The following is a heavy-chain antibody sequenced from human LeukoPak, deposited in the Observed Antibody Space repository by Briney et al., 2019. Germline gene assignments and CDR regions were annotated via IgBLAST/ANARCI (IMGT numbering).Heavy chain of an antibody. CDR3: AEGSYYDSSGSFYFDY. J-gene: IGHJ4*02. CDR1: GFTFSSYA. V-gene: IGHV3-23*01. CDR2: ISGSGGST. Sequence: GGSLRLSCAASGFTFSSYAMSWVRQAPGKGLEWVSAISGSGGSTYYADSVRGRFTISRDNSKNTLYVQMNSLRDEDTATYYCAEGSYYDSSGSFYFDYWGQGTLVTVSS. D-gene: IGHD3-22*01.